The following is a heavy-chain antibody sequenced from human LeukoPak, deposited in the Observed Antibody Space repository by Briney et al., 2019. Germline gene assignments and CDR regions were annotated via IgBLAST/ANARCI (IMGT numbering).Heavy chain of an antibody. D-gene: IGHD3-22*01. CDR1: GFTFSSYW. V-gene: IGHV3-7*03. J-gene: IGHJ4*02. Sequence: GGSLRLSCAASGFTFSSYWMSWVRQAPGKGLEGVANKKQDGSEKYYVDSVKGRFTISRDNANNSLYLQMNSMKTEDTAVYYCTRPDQEADHYDSSGHYSNWGQGTLVTVSS. CDR2: KKQDGSEK. CDR3: TRPDQEADHYDSSGHYSN.